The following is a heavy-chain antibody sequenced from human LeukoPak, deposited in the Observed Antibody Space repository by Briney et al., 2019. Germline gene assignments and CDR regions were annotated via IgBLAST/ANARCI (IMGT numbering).Heavy chain of an antibody. CDR2: ISYDGSNK. J-gene: IGHJ4*02. CDR3: ARGYLHCSSTSCPFDY. Sequence: GGSLRLSCAASGFTFSSYAMHWVRQAPGKGLEWVAVISYDGSNKYYADSVKGRFTISRDNSKNTLYLQMNSLRAEDTAVYYCARGYLHCSSTSCPFDYWGQGTLVTVSS. D-gene: IGHD2-2*01. V-gene: IGHV3-30*04. CDR1: GFTFSSYA.